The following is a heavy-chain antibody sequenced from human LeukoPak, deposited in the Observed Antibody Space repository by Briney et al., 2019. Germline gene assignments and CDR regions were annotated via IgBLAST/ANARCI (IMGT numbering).Heavy chain of an antibody. Sequence: GGSLRLSCAASGFTFATNWMSWVRLAPGKGPSWVASIKPDGSETYYVDSVEGRFTTSRDNAKNSLFLQMNSLGVDDTAVYYCARAGDWGQGTLVTVSS. CDR1: GFTFATNW. CDR2: IKPDGSET. V-gene: IGHV3-7*01. CDR3: ARAGD. J-gene: IGHJ4*02. D-gene: IGHD1-26*01.